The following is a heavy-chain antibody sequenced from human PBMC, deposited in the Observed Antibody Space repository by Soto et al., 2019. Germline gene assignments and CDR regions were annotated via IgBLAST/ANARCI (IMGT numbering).Heavy chain of an antibody. CDR1: GGTFSSYA. V-gene: IGHV1-69*06. Sequence: SVKVSCKASGGTFSSYAISWVRQAPGQGLEWMGGIIPIFGTANYAQKFQGRVTITADKSTSTAYMELSSLRSEDTAVYYCARDLIGWIYGMDVWGQGTTVTVSS. J-gene: IGHJ6*02. D-gene: IGHD3-9*01. CDR3: ARDLIGWIYGMDV. CDR2: IIPIFGTA.